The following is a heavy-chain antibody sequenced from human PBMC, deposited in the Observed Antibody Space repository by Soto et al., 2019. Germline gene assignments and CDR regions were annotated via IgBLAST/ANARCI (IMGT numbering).Heavy chain of an antibody. CDR1: GDSFNFYT. D-gene: IGHD4-17*01. CDR2: ISAYNGNT. Sequence: ASVKVSCEASGDSFNFYTSNWVRQAPGQGLEWMGWISAYNGNTNYAQKLQGRVTMTTDTSTSTAYMDLRSLRSDDTAVYYCARIYGDYVRWFDPWGQGTLVTVSS. CDR3: ARIYGDYVRWFDP. V-gene: IGHV1-18*01. J-gene: IGHJ5*02.